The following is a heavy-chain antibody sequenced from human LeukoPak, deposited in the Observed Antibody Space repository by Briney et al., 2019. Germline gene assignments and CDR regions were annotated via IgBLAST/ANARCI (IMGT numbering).Heavy chain of an antibody. CDR2: VNPNSGDT. Sequence: ASVTVSCKTSGYSFNIYEINWVRQATGQGLEWMGWVNPNSGDTDCAQKFQGRLTMTRNTSISTAYMELSGLRLEDTAVYYCSRGPRFDPWGQGTQVTVSS. CDR1: GYSFNIYE. V-gene: IGHV1-8*01. CDR3: SRGPRFDP. J-gene: IGHJ5*02.